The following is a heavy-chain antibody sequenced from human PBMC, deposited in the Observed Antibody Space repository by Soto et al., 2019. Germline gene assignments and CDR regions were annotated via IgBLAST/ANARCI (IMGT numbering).Heavy chain of an antibody. J-gene: IGHJ2*01. Sequence: QVQLVESGGGVVQPGRSLRLSCAASGFTFSSYGMHWVRQAPGKGLEWVAVISYDGSNKYYADSVKGRFTISRDNSKNTLYLQMNSLRAEVTAVYYCAKRASQWWLQSTDWYFDLWGRGTLVTVSS. V-gene: IGHV3-30*18. D-gene: IGHD2-15*01. CDR3: AKRASQWWLQSTDWYFDL. CDR1: GFTFSSYG. CDR2: ISYDGSNK.